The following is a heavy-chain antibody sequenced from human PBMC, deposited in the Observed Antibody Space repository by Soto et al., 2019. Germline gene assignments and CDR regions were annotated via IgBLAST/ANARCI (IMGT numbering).Heavy chain of an antibody. CDR3: ARGGGRDGGVDY. D-gene: IGHD2-21*01. V-gene: IGHV1-69*02. CDR2: IIPILGIA. J-gene: IGHJ4*02. CDR1: GGTFSSYT. Sequence: QVQLVQSGAEVKKPGSSVKVSCKASGGTFSSYTISWVRQAPGQGLEWMGRIIPILGIANYAQKFQGRVTITADKSTGTAYRELSSLRSEDTAVYYCARGGGRDGGVDYWGQGTLVTVSS.